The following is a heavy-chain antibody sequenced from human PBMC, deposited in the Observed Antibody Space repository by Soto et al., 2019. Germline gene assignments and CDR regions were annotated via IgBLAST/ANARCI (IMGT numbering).Heavy chain of an antibody. Sequence: QVQLVESGGGVVQPGTSLRLSCAASGFTFSTYGIHWVRQAPGKGLEWVALISYDGGSKYHGDSVKGRFIISRDNSHNTVSLQMNSLRADDTAVYFCAKEQLAMTVVVADYFDSWGQGTLVTVSS. J-gene: IGHJ4*02. CDR3: AKEQLAMTVVVADYFDS. CDR1: GFTFSTYG. D-gene: IGHD3-22*01. CDR2: ISYDGGSK. V-gene: IGHV3-30*18.